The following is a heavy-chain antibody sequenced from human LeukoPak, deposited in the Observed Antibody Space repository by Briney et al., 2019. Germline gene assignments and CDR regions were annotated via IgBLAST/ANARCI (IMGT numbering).Heavy chain of an antibody. CDR2: IYYSGST. Sequence: PSETLSLTCAVYGGSFSGYYWSWIRQPPGKGLEWIGYIYYSGSTNYNPSLKSRVTISVDTSKNQFSLKLSSVTAADTAVYYCARGSPKYYYYGMDVWGQGTTVTFSS. CDR3: ARGSPKYYYYGMDV. J-gene: IGHJ6*02. V-gene: IGHV4-59*01. CDR1: GGSFSGYY. D-gene: IGHD2-15*01.